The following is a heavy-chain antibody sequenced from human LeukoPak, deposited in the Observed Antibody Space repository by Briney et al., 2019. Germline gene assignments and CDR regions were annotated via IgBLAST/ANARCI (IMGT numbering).Heavy chain of an antibody. D-gene: IGHD2-15*01. Sequence: GGSLRLSRGAFGFNFRAFTMHWVRHAPGKGLEWVSLFSRIGVTTYYAESVRGRFTISRDNSKNSVYLQMDSLTTEDTAVYYCAKEKDTIYSDLWGQGTMVTVSA. CDR3: AKEKDTIYSDL. CDR1: GFNFRAFT. CDR2: FSRIGVTT. J-gene: IGHJ3*01. V-gene: IGHV3-43*01.